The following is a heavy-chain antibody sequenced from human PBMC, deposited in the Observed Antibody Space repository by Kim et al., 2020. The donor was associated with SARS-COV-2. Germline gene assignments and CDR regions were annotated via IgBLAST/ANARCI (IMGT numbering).Heavy chain of an antibody. CDR1: GYTFTSYA. V-gene: IGHV7-4-1*02. Sequence: ASVKVSCKASGYTFTSYAMNWVRQAPGQGLEWMGWINTNTGNPTYAQGFTGRFVFSLDTSVSTAYLQISSLKAEDTAVYYCARDLETYYYDSSGYIDWGQGTLVTVSS. CDR2: INTNTGNP. J-gene: IGHJ4*02. D-gene: IGHD3-22*01. CDR3: ARDLETYYYDSSGYID.